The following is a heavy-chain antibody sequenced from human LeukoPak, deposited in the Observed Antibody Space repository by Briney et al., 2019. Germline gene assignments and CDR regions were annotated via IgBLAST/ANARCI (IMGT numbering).Heavy chain of an antibody. Sequence: GASVKVSCKASGGTFSSYAISWVRQAPGQGLEWMGGIIPIFGTANYAQKFQGRVTITADESTSTAYMELSSLRSEDTAVYYCARARGLLWLGGFMDYWGQGTLVTVSS. CDR1: GGTFSSYA. D-gene: IGHD3-10*01. CDR3: ARARGLLWLGGFMDY. J-gene: IGHJ4*02. V-gene: IGHV1-69*13. CDR2: IIPIFGTA.